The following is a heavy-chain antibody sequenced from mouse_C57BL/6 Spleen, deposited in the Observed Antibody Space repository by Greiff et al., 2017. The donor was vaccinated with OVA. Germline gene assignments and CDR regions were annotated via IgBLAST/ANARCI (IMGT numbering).Heavy chain of an antibody. Sequence: EVQVIESGGGLVQPGGSMKLSCVASGFTFSNYWMNWVRQSPEQGLEWVAQIRLKSDNYATHYAESVKGRFTISRDDSKNSVYLQMNNLRAEDTGIYYCTGWFAYWGQGTLVTVSA. CDR1: GFTFSNYW. J-gene: IGHJ3*01. CDR2: IRLKSDNYAT. V-gene: IGHV6-3*01. CDR3: TGWFAY.